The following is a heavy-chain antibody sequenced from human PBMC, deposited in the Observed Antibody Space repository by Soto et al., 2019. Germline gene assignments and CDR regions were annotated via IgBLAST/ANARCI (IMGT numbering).Heavy chain of an antibody. Sequence: SETLSLTCTVSGGSISSYYLSWIRQPPGKGLEWIGYIYYSGSTNYNPSLKSRVTISVDTSKNQFSLKLSSVAAADTAVYYCASYSGYDENFDYWGQGTLVTAPQ. J-gene: IGHJ4*02. CDR3: ASYSGYDENFDY. CDR1: GGSISSYY. CDR2: IYYSGST. V-gene: IGHV4-59*08. D-gene: IGHD5-12*01.